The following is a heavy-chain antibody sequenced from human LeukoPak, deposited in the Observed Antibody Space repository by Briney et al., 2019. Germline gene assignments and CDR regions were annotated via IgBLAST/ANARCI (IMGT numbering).Heavy chain of an antibody. Sequence: PGGSLRLSCAASGFTFSSYSMNWVRQAPGKGLEWVSSISSSSSYIYYADSVKGRFTISRDNAKNSLYLQMNSLRAEDTAVYYCARDFRITMVRGVIIPEYYFDYWGQGTLVTVSS. CDR1: GFTFSSYS. J-gene: IGHJ4*02. CDR3: ARDFRITMVRGVIIPEYYFDY. V-gene: IGHV3-21*01. CDR2: ISSSSSYI. D-gene: IGHD3-10*01.